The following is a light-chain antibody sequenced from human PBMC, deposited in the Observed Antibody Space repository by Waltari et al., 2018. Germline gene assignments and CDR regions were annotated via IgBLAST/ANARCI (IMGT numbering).Light chain of an antibody. Sequence: QSALTQPASVSGSPGQSITISCTGTSSDVGGYNYVSWYQQHPGKAPKLMIYDVSKRPSRVSNRFSGSKSGNTASLTISGLQAEDEADYYCCSYAGSSTVVFGGGTKLTVL. J-gene: IGLJ2*01. CDR2: DVS. CDR3: CSYAGSSTVV. CDR1: SSDVGGYNY. V-gene: IGLV2-23*02.